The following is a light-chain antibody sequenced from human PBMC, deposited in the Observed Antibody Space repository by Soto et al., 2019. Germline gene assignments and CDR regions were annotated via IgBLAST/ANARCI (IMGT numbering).Light chain of an antibody. J-gene: IGKJ4*01. CDR3: QQYDNLPLT. CDR2: DAS. Sequence: DIQMTQSPSSLSASVGDRVTITCQASQDINNYLNWYQQKSGKAPKLLIYDASDLETGVPSRLSGSGSGTDSTFTISSLQPEDIATYYCQQYDNLPLTFGGGTKVDIK. CDR1: QDINNY. V-gene: IGKV1-33*01.